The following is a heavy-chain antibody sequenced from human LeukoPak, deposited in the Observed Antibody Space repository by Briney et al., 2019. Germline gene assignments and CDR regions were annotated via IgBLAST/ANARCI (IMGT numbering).Heavy chain of an antibody. CDR2: IYHSGST. CDR1: GGSISSGGYS. J-gene: IGHJ3*02. CDR3: ARGRDYYGSGSYHDAFDI. D-gene: IGHD3-10*01. V-gene: IGHV4-30-2*01. Sequence: KTSQTLSLTCAVSGGSISSGGYSWSWIRQPPGKGLEWIGYIYHSGSTCYNPSLKSRVTISVDRSKNQFSLKLSSVTAADTAVYYCARGRDYYGSGSYHDAFDIWGQGTMVTVSS.